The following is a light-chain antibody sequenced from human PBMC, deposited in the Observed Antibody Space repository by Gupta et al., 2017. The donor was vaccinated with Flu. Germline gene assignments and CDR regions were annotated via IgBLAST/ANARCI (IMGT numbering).Light chain of an antibody. CDR1: QSVLYSSNNKNY. CDR3: LQYYSILT. J-gene: IGKJ4*01. V-gene: IGKV4-1*01. CDR2: WAS. Sequence: DIVMTQSPDSLAVSLGERATINCKSSQSVLYSSNNKNYLAWYQQKPGQPPKLLIYWASTRESGVPDRFSGSGSGTDFTLTISSLQAEDVAVYYCLQYYSILTFGGGTKVEIK.